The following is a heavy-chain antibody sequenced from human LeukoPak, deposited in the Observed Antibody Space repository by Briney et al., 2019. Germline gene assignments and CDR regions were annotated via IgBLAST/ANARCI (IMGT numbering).Heavy chain of an antibody. CDR2: IYDSGST. V-gene: IGHV4-59*01. CDR3: ARDRTGEMAGSWYFAL. D-gene: IGHD5-24*01. Sequence: SETLSLTCTVSGGSICSYYWSWIRQPPGKGLEWIGYIYDSGSTNYNPSLKSRVTISVDTSKNQFSLRLNSVTAADTAVYYCARDRTGEMAGSWYFALWGRGTLVTVSS. CDR1: GGSICSYY. J-gene: IGHJ2*01.